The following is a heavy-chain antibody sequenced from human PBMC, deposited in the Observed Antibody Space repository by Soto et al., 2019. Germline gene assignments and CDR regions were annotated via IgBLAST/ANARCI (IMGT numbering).Heavy chain of an antibody. CDR2: ISASGRYT. V-gene: IGHV3-23*01. CDR3: AKDPPSEKLQPDFGMDD. Sequence: XGSRRLSCAAAGLTFITSAISWVRQAPGKGLEWVSLISASGRYTDYADSVKGRFTMSRDNSKSAVYLQMNGLRGDDTAVYYCAKDPPSEKLQPDFGMDDWGQGTTVTVSS. D-gene: IGHD2-15*01. CDR1: GLTFITSA. J-gene: IGHJ6*02.